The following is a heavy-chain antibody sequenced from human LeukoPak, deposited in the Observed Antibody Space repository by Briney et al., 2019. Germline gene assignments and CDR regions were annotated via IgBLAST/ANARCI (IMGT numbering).Heavy chain of an antibody. CDR1: GGSISSGDYY. CDR3: AGAVLPYFDHGAFDI. Sequence: SETLSLTCTVSGGSISSGDYYWSWIRQPPGKGLEWIGYIYYSASTYYNPSLKSRVTISVDTTKNQFSLKLSSVTAADTAVYYCAGAVLPYFDHGAFDIWGQGTMATVSS. CDR2: IYYSAST. D-gene: IGHD3-9*01. J-gene: IGHJ3*02. V-gene: IGHV4-30-4*01.